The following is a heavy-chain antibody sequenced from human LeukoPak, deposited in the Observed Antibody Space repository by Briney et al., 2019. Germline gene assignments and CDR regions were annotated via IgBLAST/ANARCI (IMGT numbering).Heavy chain of an antibody. CDR3: ARRSVAGATTGYYYDS. V-gene: IGHV3-23*01. Sequence: GGSLRLSCAASGFTFSSYAMSWVRQAPGKGLEWVSTILGSGSGDSTYYADSVKGRFTISRDNSKNTLYLQMNSLRVDDTAFYYCARRSVAGATTGYYYDSWGQGTLVTVSS. J-gene: IGHJ4*02. CDR2: ILGSGSGDST. D-gene: IGHD1-26*01. CDR1: GFTFSSYA.